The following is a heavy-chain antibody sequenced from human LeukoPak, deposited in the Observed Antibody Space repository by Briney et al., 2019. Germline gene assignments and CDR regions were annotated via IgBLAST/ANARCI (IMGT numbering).Heavy chain of an antibody. V-gene: IGHV4-59*11. CDR1: GGSIRSHY. J-gene: IGHJ5*02. CDR2: NSYFGSA. CDR3: ARDAPGGYDFWWFDP. D-gene: IGHD5-12*01. Sequence: SETLSLTCTVSGGSIRSHYWSWIRQPPGKGLEWIGYNSYFGSASYNPSLKSRVTISVDTSKNQFSLKLSSVTAADTAVYYCARDAPGGYDFWWFDPWGQGTLVTVSS.